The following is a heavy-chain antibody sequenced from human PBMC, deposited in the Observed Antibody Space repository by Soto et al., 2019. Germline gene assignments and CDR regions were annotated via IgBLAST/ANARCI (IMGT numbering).Heavy chain of an antibody. CDR1: GFSLSTSGVG. J-gene: IGHJ4*02. Sequence: QITLKESGPTLVKPTQTLTLTCTFSGFSLSTSGVGVGWIRQPPGKALEWLALIYWDDDKRYSPSLNSRLTITKATYKNQVVLKMPNMDPVDTSTYYCAHSRPPRLLDYWGQGTLVTVSS. CDR3: AHSRPPRLLDY. V-gene: IGHV2-5*02. CDR2: IYWDDDK.